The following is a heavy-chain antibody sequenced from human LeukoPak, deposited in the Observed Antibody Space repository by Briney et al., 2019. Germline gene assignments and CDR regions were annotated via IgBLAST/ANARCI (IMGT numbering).Heavy chain of an antibody. CDR2: INHSGST. CDR3: ARREAYGYYYYGMDV. D-gene: IGHD4-17*01. V-gene: IGHV4-34*01. CDR1: GGSFSGYY. Sequence: SETLSLTCAVYGGSFSGYYWSWIRQPPGKGLEWIGEINHSGSTNYNPSLKSRVTISVDTSKNQFSLKLSSVTAADTAVYYCARREAYGYYYYGMDVWGQGTTVTVSS. J-gene: IGHJ6*02.